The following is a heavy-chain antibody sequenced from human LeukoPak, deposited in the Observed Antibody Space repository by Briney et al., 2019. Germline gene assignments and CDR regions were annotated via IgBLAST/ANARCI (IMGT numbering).Heavy chain of an antibody. D-gene: IGHD3-10*01. V-gene: IGHV4-39*01. CDR3: ARHYGP. Sequence: PGKGLEWIGSIYDTGSTSYTPSLKSRVTISVDTSKNQFSLKLNSVTAADTAVYYCARHYGPWGQGTLVTVSS. J-gene: IGHJ5*02. CDR2: IYDTGST.